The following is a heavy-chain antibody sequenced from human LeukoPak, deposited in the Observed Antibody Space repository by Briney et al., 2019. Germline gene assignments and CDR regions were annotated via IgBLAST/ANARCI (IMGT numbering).Heavy chain of an antibody. CDR3: ARDQNQLWFGELLFDY. J-gene: IGHJ4*02. CDR1: GFTFSSYS. D-gene: IGHD3-10*01. V-gene: IGHV3-21*01. CDR2: ISSSSSYI. Sequence: GGSLRLSCAASGFTFSSYSMIWVRQAPGKGLEWVSSISSSSSYIYYADSVKGRFTISRDNAKNSLYLQMNSLRAEDTAVYYCARDQNQLWFGELLFDYWGQGTLVTVSS.